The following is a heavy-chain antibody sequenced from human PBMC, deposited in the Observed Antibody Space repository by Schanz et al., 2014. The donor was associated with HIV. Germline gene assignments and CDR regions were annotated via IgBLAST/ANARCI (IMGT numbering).Heavy chain of an antibody. V-gene: IGHV1-2*02. Sequence: QVQLVQSGAEVKKPGASVKVSCKASGYTFTAYYIHWVRQAPGQGLEWMGWINPSSGGTNSAQKFQGRVTMSMDTSISTAYMEVRSLRSDDTALYFCARDLVDSSTWYDAFDIWGQGTKVTVSS. CDR2: INPSSGGT. J-gene: IGHJ3*02. CDR1: GYTFTAYY. D-gene: IGHD6-13*01. CDR3: ARDLVDSSTWYDAFDI.